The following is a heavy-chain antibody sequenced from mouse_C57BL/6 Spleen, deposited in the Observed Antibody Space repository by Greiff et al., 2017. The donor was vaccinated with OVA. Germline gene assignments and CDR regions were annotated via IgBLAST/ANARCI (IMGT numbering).Heavy chain of an antibody. Sequence: EVQLQESGAELVRPGASVKLSCTASGFNIKDDYMHWVKQRPEQGLEWIGWIDPENGDTEYASKFQGKATITADTSSNTAYLQLSSLTSEDTAVYYCTTYPPRGWGQGTTLTVSS. CDR3: TTYPPRG. CDR1: GFNIKDDY. CDR2: IDPENGDT. J-gene: IGHJ2*01. V-gene: IGHV14-4*01.